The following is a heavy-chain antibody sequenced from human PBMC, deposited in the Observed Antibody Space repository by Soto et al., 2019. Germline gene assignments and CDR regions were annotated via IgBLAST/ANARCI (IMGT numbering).Heavy chain of an antibody. CDR1: GFTFSMYS. CDR3: ARDHLILPAHDFFYGSDV. V-gene: IGHV3-7*03. J-gene: IGHJ6*02. Sequence: DVELVESGGGLVQPGDSLRLSCEVSGFTFSMYSMSWVRQSPGKGLEWVAKIPQDGVDGHYADSVKGRFTISRDNGKNSLYLQLNNLRAEDTAVYYCARDHLILPAHDFFYGSDVWGRGATVTVSS. CDR2: IPQDGVDG. D-gene: IGHD2-21*02.